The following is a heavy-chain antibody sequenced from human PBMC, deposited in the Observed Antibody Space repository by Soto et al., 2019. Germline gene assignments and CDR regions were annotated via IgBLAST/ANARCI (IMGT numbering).Heavy chain of an antibody. CDR1: EFTFSTYA. J-gene: IGHJ4*02. D-gene: IGHD6-19*01. CDR3: ALTRRSSLLEVAGPGFEY. V-gene: IGHV3-23*01. CDR2: ISDSGDIT. Sequence: ELKLLEIGGGLVQPGGSLRLSCAASEFTFSTYAMTWVRQAPGRGLQWVASISDSGDITYYADSVKGRFTISRDNSRNTLFLQMDSLRVDDTGVYYCALTRRSSLLEVAGPGFEYWGQGTLVTVS.